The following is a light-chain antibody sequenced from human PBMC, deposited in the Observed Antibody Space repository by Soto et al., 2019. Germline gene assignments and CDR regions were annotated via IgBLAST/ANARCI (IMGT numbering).Light chain of an antibody. CDR3: AAWDDSLSGYV. J-gene: IGLJ1*01. V-gene: IGLV1-44*01. Sequence: QSALTQPPPASGAPGQRVTISCSGSSSNIGSNSVNWHQQLPGTAPKVLIYNNNQRPSGVPDRFSGSKSGTSASLAISGLQSEDEADYYCAAWDDSLSGYVFGTGTKVTVL. CDR1: SSNIGSNS. CDR2: NNN.